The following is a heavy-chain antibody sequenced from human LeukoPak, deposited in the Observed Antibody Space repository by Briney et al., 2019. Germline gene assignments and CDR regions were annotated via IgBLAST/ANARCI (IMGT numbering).Heavy chain of an antibody. CDR2: IYYSGNT. Sequence: PSETLSLTCTVSGGSISSYYWSWIRQPPGKGLEWIGYIYYSGNTNYNPSLKSRVTMSVDTSKNQFSLKLSSVTAADTAVYYCAREYCSSTTCYFDYWGQGTLVTVSS. V-gene: IGHV4-59*01. J-gene: IGHJ4*02. D-gene: IGHD2-2*01. CDR1: GGSISSYY. CDR3: AREYCSSTTCYFDY.